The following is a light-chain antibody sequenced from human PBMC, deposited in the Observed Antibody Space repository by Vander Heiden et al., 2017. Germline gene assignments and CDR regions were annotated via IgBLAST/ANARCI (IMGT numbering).Light chain of an antibody. CDR2: WAS. CDR3: QQYYSTPYT. Sequence: IVMTQSPDSLSVSLGERANINCKSSQSILYSSNNKIYLAWYQQKPGQPPKLLIYWASTRESGVPDRFSGSGSGTDFTLTISSLQAGDVAVYYCQQYYSTPYTFGQGTKLEIK. V-gene: IGKV4-1*01. J-gene: IGKJ2*01. CDR1: QSILYSSNNKIY.